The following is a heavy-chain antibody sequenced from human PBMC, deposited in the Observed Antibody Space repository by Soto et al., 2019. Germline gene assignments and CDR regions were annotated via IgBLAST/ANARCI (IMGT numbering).Heavy chain of an antibody. CDR1: GFIFSDFG. CDR2: ISYDGSHK. J-gene: IGHJ4*02. V-gene: IGHV3-30*03. CDR3: ATLTGTENY. D-gene: IGHD1-7*01. Sequence: QVQLVESGGGVVQPGTSLRLSCAASGFIFSDFGMHWVRQAPGKGLDWVAVISYDGSHKSYADSVKGRFTISRDNSKNTLHLQVNNLRAEDTAVYFCATLTGTENYWGQGTLVTVSS.